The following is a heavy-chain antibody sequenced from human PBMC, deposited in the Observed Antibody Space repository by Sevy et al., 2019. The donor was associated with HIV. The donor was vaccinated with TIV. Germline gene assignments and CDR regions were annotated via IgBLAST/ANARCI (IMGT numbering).Heavy chain of an antibody. Sequence: SETLSLTCTVSGGSINSDHWNWIRQPPGKGLEWIGYVYYTGGTNYNPSLKNRVTISVDRTKNQFSLNRTSVPAADTAVYYCAIRNDVGIWGQGTMVTVSS. D-gene: IGHD4-17*01. CDR2: VYYTGGT. V-gene: IGHV4-59*12. CDR1: GGSINSDH. J-gene: IGHJ3*02. CDR3: AIRNDVGI.